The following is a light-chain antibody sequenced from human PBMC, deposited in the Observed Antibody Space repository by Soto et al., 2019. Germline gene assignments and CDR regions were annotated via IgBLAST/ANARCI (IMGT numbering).Light chain of an antibody. CDR2: AAS. V-gene: IGKV1-27*01. CDR1: QGISNS. Sequence: DIQMTQSPSSLSASVGDRVTITCRASQGISNSLAWYQQRPGRVPTLLISAASTLQTGVPSRFSGSGSGTDFTITITSLQPEDVATYYGQRYNDASTFGQGTKVE. CDR3: QRYNDAST. J-gene: IGKJ1*01.